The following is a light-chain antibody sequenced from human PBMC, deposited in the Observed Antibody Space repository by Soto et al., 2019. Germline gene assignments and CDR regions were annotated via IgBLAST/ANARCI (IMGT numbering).Light chain of an antibody. V-gene: IGLV4-69*01. Sequence: QHVLTQSPSASASLGASVKLTCTLSSGHSSYAIAWHQQQPEKGPRYLMNLNSDGSHSKGDGIPDRFSGSSSGAERYLTISSLQSEDEADYYCQTWGTGIQVFGGGTKLTVL. CDR3: QTWGTGIQV. CDR2: LNSDGSH. J-gene: IGLJ2*01. CDR1: SGHSSYA.